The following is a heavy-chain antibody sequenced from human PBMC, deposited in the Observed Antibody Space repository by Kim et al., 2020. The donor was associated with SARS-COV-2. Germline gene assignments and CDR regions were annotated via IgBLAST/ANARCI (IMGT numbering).Heavy chain of an antibody. J-gene: IGHJ6*02. CDR1: GYTFTSYY. CDR2: INPSGGST. V-gene: IGHV1-46*01. Sequence: ASVKVSCKASGYTFTSYYMHWVRQAPGQGLEWMGIINPSGGSTSYAQKFQGRVTMTRDTSTSTVYMELSSLRSEDTAVYYCARDFSLQQLGSYGMDVWGQGTTVTVSS. D-gene: IGHD6-13*01. CDR3: ARDFSLQQLGSYGMDV.